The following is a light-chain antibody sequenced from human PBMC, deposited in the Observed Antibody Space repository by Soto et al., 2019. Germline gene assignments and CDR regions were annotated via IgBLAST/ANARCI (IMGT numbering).Light chain of an antibody. Sequence: EIVMTQSPATLSVSPGERATLSCRASQSVSSNFAWYQQRPAQAPRLLIYDVSTRATGVPTRFSGIGSGTEFTLTISSLQSEDFAVYYCQQYHDWPLTFGGGTRVEIK. J-gene: IGKJ4*01. CDR1: QSVSSN. CDR2: DVS. V-gene: IGKV3D-15*01. CDR3: QQYHDWPLT.